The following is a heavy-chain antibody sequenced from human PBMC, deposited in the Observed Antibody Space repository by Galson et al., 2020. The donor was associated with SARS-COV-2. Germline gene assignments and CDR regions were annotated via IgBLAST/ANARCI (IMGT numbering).Heavy chain of an antibody. V-gene: IGHV5-10-1*01. CDR2: IDPSDSYT. Sequence: GESLKISCKGSGYSFTSYWISWVRQMPGKGLEWMGRIDPSDSYTNYSPSFQGHVTISADKSISTAYLQWSSLKASDTAMYYCARRSILQNEPPVTMIVENDAFDIWGQGTMVTVSS. J-gene: IGHJ3*02. D-gene: IGHD3-22*01. CDR1: GYSFTSYW. CDR3: ARRSILQNEPPVTMIVENDAFDI.